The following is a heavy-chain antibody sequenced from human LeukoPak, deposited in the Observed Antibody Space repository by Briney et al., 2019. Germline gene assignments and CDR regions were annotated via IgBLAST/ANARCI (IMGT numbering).Heavy chain of an antibody. Sequence: PGGSLRLSCAASGFTFSSYSMNWVRQAPGKGLEWVSSISSSSSYIYYADSVKGRFTISRDNAKNSLCLQMNSLRAEDTAVYYCARCHARSGGSWGADVWGQGTTVTVSS. V-gene: IGHV3-21*01. CDR3: ARCHARSGGSWGADV. D-gene: IGHD2-15*01. CDR2: ISSSSSYI. J-gene: IGHJ6*02. CDR1: GFTFSSYS.